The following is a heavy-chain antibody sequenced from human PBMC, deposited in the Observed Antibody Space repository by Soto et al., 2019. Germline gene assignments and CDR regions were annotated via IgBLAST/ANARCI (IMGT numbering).Heavy chain of an antibody. J-gene: IGHJ3*02. CDR2: ISWNSGSI. D-gene: IGHD5-12*01. V-gene: IGHV3-9*01. Sequence: EVQLVESGGGLVQPGRSLRLSCAASGFTFDDYAMHWVRQAPGKGLEWVSGISWNSGSIGYADSVKGRFTISRDNAKNSLYLQMNSLRAEDTALYYCAKDYGDGYNSTFDIWGQGTMVTVSS. CDR1: GFTFDDYA. CDR3: AKDYGDGYNSTFDI.